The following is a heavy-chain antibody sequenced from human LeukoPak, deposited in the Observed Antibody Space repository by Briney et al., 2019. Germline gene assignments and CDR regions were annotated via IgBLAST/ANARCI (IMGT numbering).Heavy chain of an antibody. CDR1: GFTFSTNY. CDR2: IYSGGTT. Sequence: GGSLRLSCAASGFTFSTNYMNWVRQAPGKGLEWASVIYSGGTTYYADSVKGRFTISRDNSKNTVYLQMNSLRAEDTAVYYCARGYTSGWGLFDYWGQGTLVTVSS. CDR3: ARGYTSGWGLFDY. J-gene: IGHJ4*02. V-gene: IGHV3-53*01. D-gene: IGHD6-19*01.